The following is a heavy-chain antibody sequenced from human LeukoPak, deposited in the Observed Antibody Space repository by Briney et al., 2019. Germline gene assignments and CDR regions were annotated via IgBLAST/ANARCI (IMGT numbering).Heavy chain of an antibody. CDR1: GYTFTSYY. CDR2: INPSGGST. V-gene: IGHV1-46*01. J-gene: IGHJ4*02. Sequence: ASVKVSCKASGYTFTSYYMHWVRQAPGQGLEWMGIINPSGGSTSYAQKFQGRVTMTRDTSTSTVYMELSSLRSEDTAAYYCAGYCSSTSCLDYWGQGTLVTVSS. D-gene: IGHD2-2*01. CDR3: AGYCSSTSCLDY.